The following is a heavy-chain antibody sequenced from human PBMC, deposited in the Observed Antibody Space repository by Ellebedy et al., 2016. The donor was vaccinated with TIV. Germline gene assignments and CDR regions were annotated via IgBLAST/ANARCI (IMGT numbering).Heavy chain of an antibody. D-gene: IGHD2-2*01. CDR2: ISGSGGST. Sequence: GESLKISCAASGFTFSSYAMSWVRQAPGKGLEWVSAISGSGGSTYYADSVKGRFTISRDNSKNTLYLQMNSLRAEDTAVYYCAKVSRGYCSSTSCYPFFDYWGQGTLVTVSS. J-gene: IGHJ4*02. CDR1: GFTFSSYA. V-gene: IGHV3-23*01. CDR3: AKVSRGYCSSTSCYPFFDY.